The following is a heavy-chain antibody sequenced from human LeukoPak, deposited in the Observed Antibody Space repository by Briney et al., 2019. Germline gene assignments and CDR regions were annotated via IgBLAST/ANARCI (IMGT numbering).Heavy chain of an antibody. CDR2: IYYSGST. J-gene: IGHJ4*02. CDR3: AGRGYSYGYRREFDY. CDR1: GGSISSYY. D-gene: IGHD5-18*01. V-gene: IGHV4-59*01. Sequence: PSETLSLTCTVSGGSISSYYWSWIRQPPGEGLEGIGYIYYSGSTNYNPSLKSRVTISVDTSKNQFSLKLSSVTAADTAVYYCAGRGYSYGYRREFDYWGQGTLVTVSS.